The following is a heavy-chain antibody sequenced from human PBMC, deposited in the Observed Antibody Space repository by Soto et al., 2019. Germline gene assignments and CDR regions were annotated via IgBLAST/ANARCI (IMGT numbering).Heavy chain of an antibody. D-gene: IGHD4-17*01. J-gene: IGHJ4*02. CDR2: IYYSGST. Sequence: QVQLQESGPGLVKPSQTLSLTCTVSGGSISSGGYYWSWIRQHPGKGLEWIGYIYYSGSTYYNPSLKSRXXIXVXRAKNQFSLKLSSVTAADTAVYYCAREDGDYVTFDYWGQGTLVTVSS. CDR1: GGSISSGGYY. CDR3: AREDGDYVTFDY. V-gene: IGHV4-31*03.